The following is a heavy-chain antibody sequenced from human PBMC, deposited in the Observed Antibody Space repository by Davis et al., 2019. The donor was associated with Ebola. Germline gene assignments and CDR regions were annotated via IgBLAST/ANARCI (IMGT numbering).Heavy chain of an antibody. CDR1: GGSFSSSNW. V-gene: IGHV4-4*02. J-gene: IGHJ2*01. CDR2: IYHSGST. CDR3: AATTVTTNWYFDL. D-gene: IGHD4-17*01. Sequence: MPSETLSLTCAVSGGSFSSSNWWSWVRQPPGKGLQWIGAIYHSGSTNYNPSLKSRVTISVDTSKNQFSLKLSSVTAADTAVYYCAATTVTTNWYFDLWGRGTLVTVSS.